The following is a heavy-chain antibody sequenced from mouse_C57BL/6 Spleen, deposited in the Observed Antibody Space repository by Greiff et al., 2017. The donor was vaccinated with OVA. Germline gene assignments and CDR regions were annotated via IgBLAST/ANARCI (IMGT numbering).Heavy chain of an antibody. Sequence: EVQLVESGPGLVKPSQSLSLTCSVTGYSITSGYYWNWIRQFPGNKLEWMGYISYDGSNNYNPSLKNRISITRDTSKNQFFLKLNSVTTEDTATYYCARAVDSSGYIYYYAMDYWGQGTSVTVSS. CDR1: GYSITSGYY. J-gene: IGHJ4*01. D-gene: IGHD3-2*02. V-gene: IGHV3-6*01. CDR3: ARAVDSSGYIYYYAMDY. CDR2: ISYDGSN.